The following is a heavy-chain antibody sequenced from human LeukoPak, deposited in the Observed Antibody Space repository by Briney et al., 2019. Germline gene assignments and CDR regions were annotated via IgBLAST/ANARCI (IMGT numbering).Heavy chain of an antibody. CDR3: ARAAYDSSGYLTL. J-gene: IGHJ4*02. V-gene: IGHV3-33*01. CDR1: GFTFSSYA. D-gene: IGHD3-22*01. Sequence: GRSLRLSCAASGFTFSSYAMHWVRQAPGKGLEWVAVIWYDATNKYYVDSVKGRFTISRDNSKNTLYLQMNSLGAEDTAVYYCARAAYDSSGYLTLWGQGTLVTVSS. CDR2: IWYDATNK.